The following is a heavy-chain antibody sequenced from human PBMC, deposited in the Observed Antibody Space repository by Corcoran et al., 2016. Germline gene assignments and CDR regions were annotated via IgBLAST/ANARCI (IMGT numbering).Heavy chain of an antibody. V-gene: IGHV4-34*01. CDR3: ARVRWAQLFYFNY. Sequence: QVQLQQWGAGLLKPSETLSLTCAVYGGSFSGYYWSWIRQPPGKGLEWIGEINHSGSTNYNPSLKSRVTISVDTSKNQFSLKLSSVTAADTAVYYCARVRWAQLFYFNYWGQGTLVTVSS. CDR1: GGSFSGYY. D-gene: IGHD3-10*01. J-gene: IGHJ4*02. CDR2: INHSGST.